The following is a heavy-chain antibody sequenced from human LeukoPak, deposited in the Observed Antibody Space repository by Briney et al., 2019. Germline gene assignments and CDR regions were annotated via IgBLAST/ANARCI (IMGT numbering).Heavy chain of an antibody. D-gene: IGHD3-22*01. J-gene: IGHJ3*02. CDR2: INPSGGST. CDR3: ARDYYYDSSGYYYSFHDAFDI. V-gene: IGHV1-46*01. Sequence: ASVNVSCKASGYTFTSYYMHWVRQAPGQGREWMGIINPSGGSTSYAPKFQGRVTMTRDTSTSTVYMELSSLRSEDTAVYYCARDYYYDSSGYYYSFHDAFDIWGQGTMVTVSS. CDR1: GYTFTSYY.